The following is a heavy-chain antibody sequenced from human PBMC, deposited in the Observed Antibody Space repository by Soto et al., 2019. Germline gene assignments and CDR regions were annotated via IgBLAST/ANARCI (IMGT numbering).Heavy chain of an antibody. V-gene: IGHV2-5*02. CDR2: ISWDDDK. CDR3: AHSLNFRFLDYAFDI. Sequence: QITLKESGPTLVKPTQTLTLTCTFSAFSLSTSGVGVGWIHQPPGKALEWLALISWDDDKPYSPSLKRRLTITEDTSKYRGGLTVTNMDPVDTATYYCAHSLNFRFLDYAFDIWGQGTMVTVSS. J-gene: IGHJ3*02. D-gene: IGHD3-3*01. CDR1: AFSLSTSGVG.